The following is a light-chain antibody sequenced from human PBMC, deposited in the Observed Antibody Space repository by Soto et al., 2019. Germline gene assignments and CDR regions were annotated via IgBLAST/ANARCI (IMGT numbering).Light chain of an antibody. CDR2: GAS. J-gene: IGKJ1*01. CDR1: QSVSSY. Sequence: EIVLTQSPATLSVSPGERATLSCRASQSVSSYLAWYQQKPGQAPRLLIYGASNRATGIPDRFSGSGSGTDFTLTITRLEPEDFAMYYCQRYDSFRTFGQGTKVDIK. V-gene: IGKV3-20*01. CDR3: QRYDSFRT.